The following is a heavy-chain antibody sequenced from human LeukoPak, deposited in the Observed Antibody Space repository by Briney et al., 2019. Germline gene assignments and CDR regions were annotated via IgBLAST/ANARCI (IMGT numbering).Heavy chain of an antibody. CDR3: ARTNFLYCSSSTCLFDY. D-gene: IGHD2-2*01. J-gene: IGHJ4*02. V-gene: IGHV1-2*02. Sequence: GASVKVSCKASGYTFTDYYMHWVRQAPGQGFEWMGWINPNDGDTNYVQKFQGRVTMTRDTSISTAHMEVSRLRSDDTAVYYCARTNFLYCSSSTCLFDYWGQGTLVTVS. CDR2: INPNDGDT. CDR1: GYTFTDYY.